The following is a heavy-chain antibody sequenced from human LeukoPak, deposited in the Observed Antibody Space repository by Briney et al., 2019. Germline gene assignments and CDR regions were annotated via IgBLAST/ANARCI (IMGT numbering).Heavy chain of an antibody. V-gene: IGHV4-59*01. Sequence: PSETLSLTCTVSGGSISSYYWSWIRQPPGKGLEWIGYIYSSGSTYYNPSLKSRVTISVDTSKNQFSLKLSSVTAADTAVYYCARGDEIAAAGSLATSFDPWGQGTLVTVSS. D-gene: IGHD6-13*01. J-gene: IGHJ5*02. CDR3: ARGDEIAAAGSLATSFDP. CDR1: GGSISSYY. CDR2: IYSSGST.